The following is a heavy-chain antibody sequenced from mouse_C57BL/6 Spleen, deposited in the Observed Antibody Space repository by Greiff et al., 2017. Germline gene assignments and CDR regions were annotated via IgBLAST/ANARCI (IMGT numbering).Heavy chain of an antibody. CDR1: GYAFSSSW. D-gene: IGHD3-2*02. J-gene: IGHJ2*01. V-gene: IGHV1-82*01. Sequence: QVQLQQSGPELVKPGASVKISCKASGYAFSSSWMNWVKQRPGKGLEWIGRIYPGDGDTNYNGKFKGKATLTADKSSSTAYMQLSSLTSEDSAVYFCATIYSSGYVCYWGQGTTRTVSS. CDR2: IYPGDGDT. CDR3: ATIYSSGYVCY.